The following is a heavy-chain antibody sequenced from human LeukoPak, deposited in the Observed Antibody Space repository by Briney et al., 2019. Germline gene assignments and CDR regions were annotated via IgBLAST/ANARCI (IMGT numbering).Heavy chain of an antibody. Sequence: SGGSLRLSCAASGFTLSSYAMSWVRQAPGKGLEWVSLISGNAGSTYYADSVKGRFTISRDNSKNTLYLQMNSLRAEDTAVYYCAKDRYDSSGYYYLWGQGTLVTVSS. J-gene: IGHJ5*02. D-gene: IGHD3-22*01. CDR3: AKDRYDSSGYYYL. CDR2: ISGNAGST. CDR1: GFTLSSYA. V-gene: IGHV3-23*01.